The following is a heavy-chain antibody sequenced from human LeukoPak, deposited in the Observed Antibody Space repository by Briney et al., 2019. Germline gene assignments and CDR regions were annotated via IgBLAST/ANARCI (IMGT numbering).Heavy chain of an antibody. D-gene: IGHD3-22*01. CDR3: ARDGGAMIVVVMFDY. CDR1: GFTFSSYA. Sequence: RRSLRLSCAASGFTFSSYAMHWGRQAPDKGLGWGSAILYDGSNKYYTHSVKGRFTISRDNSKNKLYLQMNSLRAEDTAVYYCARDGGAMIVVVMFDYWGQGNLVTVSS. V-gene: IGHV3-30-3*01. J-gene: IGHJ4*02. CDR2: ILYDGSNK.